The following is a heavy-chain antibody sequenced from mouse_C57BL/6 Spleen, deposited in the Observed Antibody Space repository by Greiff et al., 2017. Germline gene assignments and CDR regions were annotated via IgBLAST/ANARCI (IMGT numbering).Heavy chain of an antibody. CDR3: ARQLFITTVVHWYFDF. J-gene: IGHJ1*03. Sequence: QVQLKQPGAELVKPGASVKLSCKASGYTFTSYWMHWVKQRPGRGLEWLGRIDPNRGGTKYNEKFKSKATLTVDKPSSTAYMQLISLTSEDSAVYYCARQLFITTVVHWYFDFWGTGTTVTVSS. CDR1: GYTFTSYW. CDR2: IDPNRGGT. V-gene: IGHV1-72*01. D-gene: IGHD1-1*01.